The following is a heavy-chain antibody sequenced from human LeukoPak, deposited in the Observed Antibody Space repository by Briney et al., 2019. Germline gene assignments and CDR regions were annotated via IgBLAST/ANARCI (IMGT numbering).Heavy chain of an antibody. CDR1: GYTFTSYG. J-gene: IGHJ5*02. CDR2: ISAYNGNT. V-gene: IGHV1-18*01. CDR3: WVIAAARNWFDP. Sequence: ASVKVSCKASGYTFTSYGISWVRQAPGQGLEWMGWISAYNGNTNYAQKLQGRVTMTTDTSTSTAYMELRSLRSGDTAVYYCWVIAAARNWFDPWGQGTLVTVSS. D-gene: IGHD6-13*01.